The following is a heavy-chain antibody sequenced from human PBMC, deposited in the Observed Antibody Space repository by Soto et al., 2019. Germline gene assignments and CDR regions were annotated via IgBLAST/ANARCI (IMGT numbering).Heavy chain of an antibody. V-gene: IGHV3-30-3*01. D-gene: IGHD2-2*01. CDR1: GFTFSSYA. Sequence: QVQLVESGGGVVQPGRSLRLSCAASGFTFSSYAMHWVRQAPGKGLEWVAAISYDGSNKYYADSVKGRFTISRDNSKNTLYLQMNSLRAEDTAVYDCARGPSSLTRFDYWGQGTLVTVSS. J-gene: IGHJ4*02. CDR3: ARGPSSLTRFDY. CDR2: ISYDGSNK.